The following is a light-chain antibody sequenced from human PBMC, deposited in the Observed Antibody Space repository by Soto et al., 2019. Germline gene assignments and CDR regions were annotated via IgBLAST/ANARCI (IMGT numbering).Light chain of an antibody. V-gene: IGKV1-5*03. J-gene: IGKJ3*01. CDR2: RAS. CDR1: QIINTW. CDR3: QQYETYSDT. Sequence: DIQMTQSPSSLSASVGDRVTITCRASQIINTWLAWYQQKPGKAPKLLIYRASNLLSGVPSRFSGSGSGTEFTLTISSLQHDDFSIYYCQQYETYSDTFGPGTKVDL.